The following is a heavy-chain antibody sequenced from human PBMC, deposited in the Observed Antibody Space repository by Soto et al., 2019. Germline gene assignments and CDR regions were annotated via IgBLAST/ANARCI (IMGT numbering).Heavy chain of an antibody. D-gene: IGHD1-1*01. CDR3: AGALENPYFYYGLNV. Sequence: PGGSLRLSCAPSGFSFSSYGMEWVRLGPGQGLEWVAATTYDGGIKHYVDSVKGRFTISRDNSKNTLYLQMNSQRVEDTATYYCAGALENPYFYYGLNVWGQGTTVTVSS. J-gene: IGHJ6*02. V-gene: IGHV3-30*03. CDR2: TTYDGGIK. CDR1: GFSFSSYG.